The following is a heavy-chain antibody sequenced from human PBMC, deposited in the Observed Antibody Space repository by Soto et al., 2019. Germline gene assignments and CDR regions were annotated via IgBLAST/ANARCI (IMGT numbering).Heavy chain of an antibody. Sequence: XSVKVSCKVSGYTLTELSMHWVRQAPIKGLEWMGGFDPEDGETIYAQKFQGRVTMTEDTSTDTAYMELSSLRSEDTAVYYCATAKMAPVDYYGMDVWGQGTTVTVSS. V-gene: IGHV1-24*01. CDR3: ATAKMAPVDYYGMDV. CDR1: GYTLTELS. CDR2: FDPEDGET. D-gene: IGHD2-15*01. J-gene: IGHJ6*02.